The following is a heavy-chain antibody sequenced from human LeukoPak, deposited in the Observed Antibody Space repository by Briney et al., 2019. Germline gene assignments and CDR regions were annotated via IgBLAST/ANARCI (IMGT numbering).Heavy chain of an antibody. Sequence: SETLSLTCTVSGGSISSSSYYWGWIRQPPGKGLEWIGSIYYSGSTYYNPSLKSQITISVDTSKNQFSLKLSSVTAADTAVYYCARGIIVGATWGENYNCFDPWGQGTLVTVSS. J-gene: IGHJ5*02. D-gene: IGHD1-26*01. CDR3: ARGIIVGATWGENYNCFDP. CDR2: IYYSGST. CDR1: GGSISSSSYY. V-gene: IGHV4-39*07.